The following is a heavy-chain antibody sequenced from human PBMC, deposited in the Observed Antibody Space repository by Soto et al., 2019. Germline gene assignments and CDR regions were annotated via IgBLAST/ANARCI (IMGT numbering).Heavy chain of an antibody. D-gene: IGHD2-2*02. V-gene: IGHV1-46*01. Sequence: ASVKVSCKASGHTFTSYYMHWVRQAPGQGLEWIGIINLSAGSTSYAQKFQGRVTITRDTSTSTVYMHMNSLRVEDTAVYYCAKDAIPFNSRNDGFDVWGQGTTVTVSS. CDR1: GHTFTSYY. J-gene: IGHJ3*01. CDR3: AKDAIPFNSRNDGFDV. CDR2: INLSAGST.